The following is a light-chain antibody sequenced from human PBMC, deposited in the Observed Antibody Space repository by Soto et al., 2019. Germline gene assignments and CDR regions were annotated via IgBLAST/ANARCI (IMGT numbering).Light chain of an antibody. J-gene: IGLJ2*01. V-gene: IGLV2-8*01. CDR3: SSFAGNNNLV. CDR2: EVT. CDR1: RSDVGTYNY. Sequence: QSVLTQPPSASGSPGQSVTMSCTGTRSDVGTYNYVSWYQQHPGKAPKLMTYEVTKRPAGVPDRFSGSKSGNTASLTVSGLQAEDEADYYCSSFAGNNNLVFGGGTKVTVL.